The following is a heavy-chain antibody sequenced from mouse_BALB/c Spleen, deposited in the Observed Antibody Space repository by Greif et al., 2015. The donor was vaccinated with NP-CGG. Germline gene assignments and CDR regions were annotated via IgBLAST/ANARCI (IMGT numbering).Heavy chain of an antibody. CDR3: ARKGTTVVDYFDY. Sequence: VKVVESGAELAKPGASVRMSCKASGYAFTSYWMHWVKQRPGQGLEWIGYINPSTGYTEYNQKFKDKATLTADKPSSTAYMQLSSLTSEDSAVYYCARKGTTVVDYFDYWGQGTTLTVSS. J-gene: IGHJ2*01. CDR1: GYAFTSYW. D-gene: IGHD1-1*01. CDR2: INPSTGYT. V-gene: IGHV1-7*01.